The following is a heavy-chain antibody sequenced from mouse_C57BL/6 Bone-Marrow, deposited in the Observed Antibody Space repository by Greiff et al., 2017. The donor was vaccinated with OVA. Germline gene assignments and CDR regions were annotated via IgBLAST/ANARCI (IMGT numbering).Heavy chain of an antibody. CDR3: ARCDYGSSYVRAMDY. Sequence: QVQLQQSGAELVKPGASVKLSCKASGYTFTSYWMHWVKQRPGRGLAWIGRIYPNSGGTNYNEKFQCKATLTVDKPSSTAYMQLSNLTSEDSAVYYCARCDYGSSYVRAMDYWGQGTSVTVSS. CDR2: IYPNSGGT. CDR1: GYTFTSYW. D-gene: IGHD1-1*01. V-gene: IGHV1-72*01. J-gene: IGHJ4*01.